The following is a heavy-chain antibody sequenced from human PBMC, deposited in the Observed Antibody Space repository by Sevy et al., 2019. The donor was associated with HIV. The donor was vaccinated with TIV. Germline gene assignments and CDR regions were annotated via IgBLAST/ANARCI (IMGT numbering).Heavy chain of an antibody. CDR1: GGSISSSNW. D-gene: IGHD3-10*01. V-gene: IGHV4-4*02. J-gene: IGHJ5*02. CDR3: SRGFDTPRGFDP. Sequence: SETLSLTCGVSGGSISSSNWWHWVRQPPGKGLEWIGEIYHSGSTNYNPSLKSRVTISVDNSKNQFSLKLNSVTAADTAVYYCSRGFDTPRGFDPWGLGTLVTVSS. CDR2: IYHSGST.